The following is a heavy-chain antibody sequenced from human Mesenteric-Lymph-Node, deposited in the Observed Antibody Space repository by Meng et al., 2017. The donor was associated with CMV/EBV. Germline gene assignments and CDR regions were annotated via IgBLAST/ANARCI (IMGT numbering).Heavy chain of an antibody. Sequence: SETLSLTCTVSGGSISSGAYYLNWIRQPPGKGLEWIGSIYYSGSTYYNPSLKSRVTISVDTSKNQFSLKLSSVTAADTAVYYCARGDIAVADTSAWFFPTGFDYWGQGTLVTVSS. CDR3: ARGDIAVADTSAWFFPTGFDY. CDR1: GGSISSGAYY. D-gene: IGHD6-19*01. J-gene: IGHJ4*02. V-gene: IGHV4-39*07. CDR2: IYYSGST.